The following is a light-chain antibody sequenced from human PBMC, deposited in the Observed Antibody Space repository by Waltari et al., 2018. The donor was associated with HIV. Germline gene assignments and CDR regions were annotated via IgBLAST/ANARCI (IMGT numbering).Light chain of an antibody. J-gene: IGLJ3*02. Sequence: QSVLTQPPSASGTPGQRVTVSCSGSSPNIGRNYVYWYQQLPGTAPKLLISRNNQRPSGVPDRFSGSKSGTSASLAISGLRSEDEADYYCAAWDDSLSGRVFGGGTKLTVL. V-gene: IGLV1-47*01. CDR3: AAWDDSLSGRV. CDR1: SPNIGRNY. CDR2: RNN.